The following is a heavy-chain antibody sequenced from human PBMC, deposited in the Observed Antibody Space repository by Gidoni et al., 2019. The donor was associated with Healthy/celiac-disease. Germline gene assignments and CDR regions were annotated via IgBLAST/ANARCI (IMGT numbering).Heavy chain of an antibody. CDR2: IYYSGST. D-gene: IGHD3-22*01. CDR3: AGQYDSSGPFQH. Sequence: QVQLQESGPGLVKPSETLSLTCTVSGGSISSYYWSWIRQPPGKGLEWIGYIYYSGSTNYNPSLKSRVTISVDTSKNQFSLKLSSVTAADTAVYYCAGQYDSSGPFQHWGQGTLVTVSS. CDR1: GGSISSYY. J-gene: IGHJ1*01. V-gene: IGHV4-59*08.